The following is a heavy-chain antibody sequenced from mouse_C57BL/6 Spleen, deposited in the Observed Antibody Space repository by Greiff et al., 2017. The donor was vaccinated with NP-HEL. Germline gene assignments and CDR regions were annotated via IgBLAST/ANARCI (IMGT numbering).Heavy chain of an antibody. CDR3: ARSYYGSSSPSMDY. V-gene: IGHV1-50*01. CDR2: IDPSDSYT. Sequence: QVQLQQPGAELVKPGASVKLSCKASGYTFTSYWMQWVKQRPGQGLAWIGEIDPSDSYTNYNQKFKGKATLTVDTSSSTAYMQLSSLTSEDSAVYYCARSYYGSSSPSMDYWGQGTSVTVSS. J-gene: IGHJ4*01. CDR1: GYTFTSYW. D-gene: IGHD1-1*01.